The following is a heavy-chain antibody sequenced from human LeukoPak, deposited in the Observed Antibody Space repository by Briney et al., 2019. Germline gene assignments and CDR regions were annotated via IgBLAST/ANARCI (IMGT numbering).Heavy chain of an antibody. CDR2: IYTSGST. J-gene: IGHJ3*02. CDR3: ARDRTADYAFDI. V-gene: IGHV4-61*02. Sequence: PSETLSLTCTVSGGSISSGSYYWSWIRQPAGKGLEWIGRIYTSGSTNYNPSLKSRVTISVDTSKNQFSLKLSSVTAADTAVYYCARDRTADYAFDIWGQGTMVTVSS. CDR1: GGSISSGSYY. D-gene: IGHD2-21*02.